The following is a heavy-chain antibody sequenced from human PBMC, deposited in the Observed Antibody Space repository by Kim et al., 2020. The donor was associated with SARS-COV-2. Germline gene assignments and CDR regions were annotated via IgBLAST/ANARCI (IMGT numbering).Heavy chain of an antibody. CDR3: ARKVGHCGGDCYFGY. V-gene: IGHV3-48*03. J-gene: IGHJ4*02. D-gene: IGHD2-21*02. Sequence: DSVKGRFTISRDNAKNSLYLQMNSLRAEDTAVYYCARKVGHCGGDCYFGYWGQGTLVTVSS.